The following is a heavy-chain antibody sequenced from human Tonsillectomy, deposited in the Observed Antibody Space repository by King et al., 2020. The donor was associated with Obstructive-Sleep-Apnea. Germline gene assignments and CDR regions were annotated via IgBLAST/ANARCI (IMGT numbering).Heavy chain of an antibody. J-gene: IGHJ4*02. CDR3: ATTYYDSSGNSFSFDY. V-gene: IGHV4-38-2*02. Sequence: VQLQESGPGLVKPSETLSLTCTVSGYSISSGYFWGWIRQPPGRGLEWIGSIYHSGSTYYNPSLKSRVTISVDTSKNQFSLKLSSVTAADTAVFYCATTYYDSSGNSFSFDYWGQGTLVTVSS. D-gene: IGHD3-22*01. CDR2: IYHSGST. CDR1: GYSISSGYF.